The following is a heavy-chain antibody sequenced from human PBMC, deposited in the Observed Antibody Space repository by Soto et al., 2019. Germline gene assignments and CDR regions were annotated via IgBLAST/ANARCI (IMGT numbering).Heavy chain of an antibody. J-gene: IGHJ6*02. D-gene: IGHD6-13*01. CDR2: IIPILGIA. CDR3: ASAGTPSIAAAQRYYYGMDV. Sequence: SVKVSCKASGYTFTSYDISWVRQAPGQGLEWMGRIIPILGIANYAQKFQGRVTITADKSTSTAYMELSSLRSEDTAVYYCASAGTPSIAAAQRYYYGMDVWGQGTTVTVSS. CDR1: GYTFTSYD. V-gene: IGHV1-69*04.